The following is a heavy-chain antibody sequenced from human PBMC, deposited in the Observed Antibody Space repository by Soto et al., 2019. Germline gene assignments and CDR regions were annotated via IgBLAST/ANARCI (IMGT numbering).Heavy chain of an antibody. J-gene: IGHJ4*02. CDR1: GFTFSSYG. CDR2: ISYDGSNK. CDR3: AKDSSSIPFDY. V-gene: IGHV3-30*18. Sequence: QVQLVESGGGVVQPGRSLRLSCAASGFTFSSYGMHWVRQAPGKGLEWVAVISYDGSNKYYADSVKGRFTISRDNSKNTLYLQMNSLRAEDTAVYYCAKDSSSIPFDYWGQGTLVTVSS. D-gene: IGHD6-13*01.